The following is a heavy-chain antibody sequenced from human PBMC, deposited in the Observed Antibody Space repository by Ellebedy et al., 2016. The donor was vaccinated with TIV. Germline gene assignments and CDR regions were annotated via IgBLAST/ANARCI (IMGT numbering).Heavy chain of an antibody. V-gene: IGHV4-34*01. CDR3: AKQGGYSYGWRVGDAFDI. Sequence: SETLSLTCAVYGGSFSGYYWSWIRQPPGKGLEWIGEINHSGSTNYNPSLKSRVTISVDTSKNQFSLKLSSVTAADTAVYYCAKQGGYSYGWRVGDAFDIWGQGTMVTVSS. J-gene: IGHJ3*02. CDR1: GGSFSGYY. D-gene: IGHD5-18*01. CDR2: INHSGST.